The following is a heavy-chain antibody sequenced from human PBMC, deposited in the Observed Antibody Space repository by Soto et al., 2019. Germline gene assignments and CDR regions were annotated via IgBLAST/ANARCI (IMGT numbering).Heavy chain of an antibody. CDR3: ARELWFGELFLDYYYYGMDV. V-gene: IGHV3-33*01. CDR2: IWYDGSNK. CDR1: GFTFSSYG. J-gene: IGHJ6*02. Sequence: QVQLVESGGGVVQPGRSLRLSCAASGFTFSSYGMHWVRQAPAKGLEWVAVIWYDGSNKYYADSVKGRFTISRDNSKNTLYLQMKSLRAEDTAVYYCARELWFGELFLDYYYYGMDVWGQGTTVTVSS. D-gene: IGHD3-10*01.